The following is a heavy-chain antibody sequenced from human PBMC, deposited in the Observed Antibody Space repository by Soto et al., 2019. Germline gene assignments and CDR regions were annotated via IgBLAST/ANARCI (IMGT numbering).Heavy chain of an antibody. CDR2: INYSGST. D-gene: IGHD3-22*01. CDR3: ARNYYNSNVYVY. V-gene: IGHV4-31*03. CDR1: GGSINSGGYY. Sequence: TLSLTCPVSGGSINSGGYYWSWIRQHPGKGLEWIGYINYSGSTNYNPSLKSRVIISRDTSKNQLSLNLSSVTAADTAIYYCARNYYNSNVYVYWGQGTLVTV. J-gene: IGHJ4*02.